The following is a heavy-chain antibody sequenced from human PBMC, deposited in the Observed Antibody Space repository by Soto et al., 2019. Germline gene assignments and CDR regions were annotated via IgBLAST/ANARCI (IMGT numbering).Heavy chain of an antibody. D-gene: IGHD3-22*01. Sequence: SEPLALTCAVYGGSFSAYYWSWIRQPPGKGLEWIGEINHSGGTSYNPSLKSRVTISVDTSKSQFSLKLTSVTAADRAVYYCARGSVDTVDSSGFYDYWGQGTLVTVSS. CDR2: INHSGGT. J-gene: IGHJ4*02. CDR3: ARGSVDTVDSSGFYDY. V-gene: IGHV4-34*01. CDR1: GGSFSAYY.